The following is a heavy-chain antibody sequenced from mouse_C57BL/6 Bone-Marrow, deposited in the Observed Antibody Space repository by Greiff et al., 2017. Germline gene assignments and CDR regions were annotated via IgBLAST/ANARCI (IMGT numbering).Heavy chain of an antibody. J-gene: IGHJ1*03. CDR1: GYTFTSYW. Sequence: QVQLQQPGAELVKPGASVKLSCKASGYTFTSYWMQWVKQRPGQGLEWIGEIDPSDSYTNYNQKFKGKATLTVDTSSSTAYMQLSSLTSEDSAVYYCARFFLRLKWYFDVWGTGTTVTVSA. CDR2: IDPSDSYT. CDR3: ARFFLRLKWYFDV. V-gene: IGHV1-50*01.